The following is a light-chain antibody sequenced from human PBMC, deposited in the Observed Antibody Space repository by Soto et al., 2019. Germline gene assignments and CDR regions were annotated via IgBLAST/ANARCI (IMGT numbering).Light chain of an antibody. V-gene: IGKV3-20*01. CDR3: QQYGSSPGVGTT. Sequence: EIVLTQSPGTLSLSPGERATLSCRASQSVSSSYLAWYQQKPGQAPRLLIYGASSRATGIPDRFSGSGSGTDFTLTISRLEPEDFAVYYCQQYGSSPGVGTTFGQGTKVEIK. CDR2: GAS. CDR1: QSVSSSY. J-gene: IGKJ1*01.